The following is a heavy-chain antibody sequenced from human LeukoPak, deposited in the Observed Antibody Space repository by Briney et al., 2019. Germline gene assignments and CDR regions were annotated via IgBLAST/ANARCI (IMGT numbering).Heavy chain of an antibody. D-gene: IGHD1-14*01. V-gene: IGHV3-23*01. J-gene: IGHJ5*02. CDR1: GFTFSSYT. CDR3: AKGSGINHYHWIDP. CDR2: ISGSGSRT. Sequence: PGGSLRLSCAASGFTFSSYTMNWVRQAPGKGLEWVSGISGSGSRTYYADSVKGRFTISRDNSKNTLYLQMDSLRAEDTALYYCAKGSGINHYHWIDPWGQGTLVTVSS.